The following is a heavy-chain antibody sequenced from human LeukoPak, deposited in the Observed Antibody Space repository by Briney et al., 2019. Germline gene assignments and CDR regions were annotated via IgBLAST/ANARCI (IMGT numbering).Heavy chain of an antibody. Sequence: SQTLSLTCTVSGGSISSGSYYWSWIRQPAGEGLEWIGRIYTGGSTNYNPSLKSRVTISVDTSKNQFSLKLSSVTAADTAVYYCGAFGGHRTYYYMDVWGKGTTVTVSS. J-gene: IGHJ6*03. CDR3: GAFGGHRTYYYMDV. V-gene: IGHV4-61*02. CDR2: IYTGGST. D-gene: IGHD3-16*01. CDR1: GGSISSGSYY.